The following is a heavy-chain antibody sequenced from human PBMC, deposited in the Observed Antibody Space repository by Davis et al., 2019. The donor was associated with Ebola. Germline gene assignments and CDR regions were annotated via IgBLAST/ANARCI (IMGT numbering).Heavy chain of an antibody. CDR3: VAGATTDWFDP. CDR2: IYYSGST. D-gene: IGHD1-26*01. J-gene: IGHJ5*02. CDR1: GGSISSGDYY. V-gene: IGHV4-30-4*01. Sequence: SETLSLTCTVSGGSISSGDYYWSWIRQHPGKGLEWIGYIYYSGSTYYNPSLKSRVTISVDTSKNQFSLKLSSVTAADTAVYYCVAGATTDWFDPWGQGTLVTVSS.